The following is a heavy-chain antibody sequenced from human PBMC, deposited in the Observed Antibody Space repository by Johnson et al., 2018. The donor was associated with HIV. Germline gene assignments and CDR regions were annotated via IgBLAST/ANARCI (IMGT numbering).Heavy chain of an antibody. Sequence: VQLVESGGGLVQPGGSLRLSCAASGFTVSSNYMSWVRQAPGKGLEWVSAISGSGGSTYYADSVKGRFTISRDNSKNTLYLQMNSLRAEDTAVYYCEQDQGSSSSDNDDAFDIWGQGTMVTVSS. D-gene: IGHD6-6*01. V-gene: IGHV3-23*04. J-gene: IGHJ3*02. CDR3: EQDQGSSSSDNDDAFDI. CDR2: ISGSGGST. CDR1: GFTVSSNY.